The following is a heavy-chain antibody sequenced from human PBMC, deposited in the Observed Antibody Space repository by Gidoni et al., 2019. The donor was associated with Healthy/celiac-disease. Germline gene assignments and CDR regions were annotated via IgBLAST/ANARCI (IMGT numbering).Heavy chain of an antibody. D-gene: IGHD6-6*01. Sequence: QVQLVQSGAEVKTPGSSLKVSCKASGGTFSSYAISWVRRAPGQGLEWMGGIIPICGTANYAQKFQGRVKITADEFTSTAYMELSSRRSEDTAVYYCASDRPYFDYWGQGTLVTVSS. J-gene: IGHJ4*02. V-gene: IGHV1-69*01. CDR2: IIPICGTA. CDR1: GGTFSSYA. CDR3: ASDRPYFDY.